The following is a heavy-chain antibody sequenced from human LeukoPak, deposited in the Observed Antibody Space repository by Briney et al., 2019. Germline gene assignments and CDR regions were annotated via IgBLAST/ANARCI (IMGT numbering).Heavy chain of an antibody. CDR3: ARTPRRGYSGYDQGLFDY. V-gene: IGHV1-18*01. J-gene: IGHJ4*02. CDR2: ISAYNGNT. CDR1: GYTFTSYG. Sequence: ASVKVSCKASGYTFTSYGISWVRQAPGQGLEWMGWISAYNGNTNYAQKLQGRVTMTTDASTSTAYMELRSLRSDDTAVYYCARTPRRGYSGYDQGLFDYWGQGTLVTVSS. D-gene: IGHD5-12*01.